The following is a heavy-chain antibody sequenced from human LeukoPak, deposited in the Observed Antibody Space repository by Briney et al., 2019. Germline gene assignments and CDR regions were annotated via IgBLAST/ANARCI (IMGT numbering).Heavy chain of an antibody. Sequence: GGSLRLSCATSGFIFGNYWMHWVRQAPGKGLVWVSRINNDGSSTTYADSVKGRFTISRDNARNTLYLQMNSLRAEDTAVYYCARDGISRSGGHCYFASWGQGALVTVSS. J-gene: IGHJ4*02. D-gene: IGHD2-15*01. CDR1: GFIFGNYW. V-gene: IGHV3-74*01. CDR3: ARDGISRSGGHCYFAS. CDR2: INNDGSST.